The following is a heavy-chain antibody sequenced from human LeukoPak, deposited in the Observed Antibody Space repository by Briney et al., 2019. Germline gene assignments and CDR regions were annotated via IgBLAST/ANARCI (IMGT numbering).Heavy chain of an antibody. CDR2: IYYSGST. CDR1: GGSISSGTSY. CDR3: ARLITGTLPHAFDI. D-gene: IGHD1-20*01. J-gene: IGHJ3*02. Sequence: PSETLSLTCTVSGGSISSGTSYWGWIRQPPGKGLEYIGSIYYSGSTYYNPSLKSRVTISVDTSKNQFSLKLSSVTAADTAVYYCARLITGTLPHAFDIWGQGTMVTVSS. V-gene: IGHV4-39*01.